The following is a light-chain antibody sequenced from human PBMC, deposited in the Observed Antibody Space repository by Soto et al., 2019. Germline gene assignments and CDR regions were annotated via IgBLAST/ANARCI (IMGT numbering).Light chain of an antibody. CDR3: QQYGDSPRV. J-gene: IGKJ1*01. Sequence: IVLTQARDTLSLSPGERATLYCRASHSVTSDYLARYQQKPGQAPRLLIYGATKRATGIPDRFNGSGSGTDFTLTISSLEAEDLAVYYCQQYGDSPRVFGDGTKVDI. V-gene: IGKV3-20*01. CDR2: GAT. CDR1: HSVTSDY.